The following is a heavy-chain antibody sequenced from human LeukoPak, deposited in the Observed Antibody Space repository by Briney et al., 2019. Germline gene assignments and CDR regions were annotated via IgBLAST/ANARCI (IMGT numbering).Heavy chain of an antibody. J-gene: IGHJ4*02. CDR3: VRVRLGDSFDY. V-gene: IGHV3-72*01. D-gene: IGHD4-17*01. CDR1: RLTFRNLY. Sequence: PGGSLRLSCASSRLTFRNLYMDGVRQAPGKGREYGGRLRNEANSYTTAYGTSVKDRFTISRHESKRSWSLQMNSLKTEHTAVYYCVRVRLGDSFDYWGQGTLVTVSS. CDR2: LRNEANSYTT.